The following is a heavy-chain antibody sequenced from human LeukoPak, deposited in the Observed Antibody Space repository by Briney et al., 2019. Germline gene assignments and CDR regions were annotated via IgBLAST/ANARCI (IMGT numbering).Heavy chain of an antibody. CDR2: ISGSGGST. D-gene: IGHD3-3*01. J-gene: IGHJ6*03. CDR3: AKVMDYDFWSGYYNSYYYNYMDV. CDR1: GFTFSSYS. V-gene: IGHV3-23*01. Sequence: GGSLRLSCVVSGFTFSSYSMNWVRQAPGKGLEWVSGISGSGGSTYYADSVKGRFTISRDNSKNTLYLQMNSLRDEDTAVYYCAKVMDYDFWSGYYNSYYYNYMDVWGKGTTVTVSS.